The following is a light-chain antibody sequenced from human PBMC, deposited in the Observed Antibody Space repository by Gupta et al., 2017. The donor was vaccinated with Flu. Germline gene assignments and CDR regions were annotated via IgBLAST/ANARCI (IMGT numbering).Light chain of an antibody. V-gene: IGLV2-14*01. CDR1: NSDVGGYNY. CDR2: EVT. CDR3: SSYTSSKTWV. J-gene: IGLJ3*02. Sequence: SITISCTGTNSDVGGYNYVSCYQHHPGKAPQLMLYEVTNRPSAVADRFSGSKSGNTASLTISVHQEEDESDYYCSSYTSSKTWVFGGGTKVTVL.